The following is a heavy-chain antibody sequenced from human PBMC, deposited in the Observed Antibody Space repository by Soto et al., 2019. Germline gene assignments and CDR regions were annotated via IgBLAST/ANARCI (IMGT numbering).Heavy chain of an antibody. CDR3: ARNDYCNYYFAY. CDR2: IYYSGST. V-gene: IGHV4-31*03. Sequence: SETLSLTCTVSGGSISSGGYYWSWIRQHPGKGLEWIGYIYYSGSTYYNPSLKCRVTISVDTSKNQFSLKLSSVTAADTAVYYCARNDYCNYYFAYWGQGTLVTVSS. CDR1: GGSISSGGYY. J-gene: IGHJ4*02. D-gene: IGHD4-4*01.